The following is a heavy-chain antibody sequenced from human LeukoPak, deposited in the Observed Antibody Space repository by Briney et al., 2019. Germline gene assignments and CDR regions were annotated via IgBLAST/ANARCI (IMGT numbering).Heavy chain of an antibody. V-gene: IGHV3-9*01. D-gene: IGHD6-19*01. CDR1: GFTFDDYA. CDR2: ISWNSGSI. CDR3: AKDMSPSGWYLDY. J-gene: IGHJ4*02. Sequence: GGSLRLSCAASGFTFDDYAMHRVRQAPGKGLEWVSGISWNSGSIGYADSVKGRFTISRDNAKNSLYLQMNSLRAEDTALYYCAKDMSPSGWYLDYWGQGTLVTVSS.